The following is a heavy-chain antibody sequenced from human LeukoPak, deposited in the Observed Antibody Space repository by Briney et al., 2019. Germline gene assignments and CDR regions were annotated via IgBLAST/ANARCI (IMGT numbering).Heavy chain of an antibody. V-gene: IGHV1-8*01. D-gene: IGHD2-2*01. Sequence: ASVKVSCKASGYTFTSYDINWVRQATGQGLEWIGWMNPSSGNTGYAQKFQGRVTMTRNTSISTAYMELSSLRSEDTAVYYCARGGDIVVVPAAQYYYYYGMDVWGQGTTVTVSS. CDR3: ARGGDIVVVPAAQYYYYYGMDV. CDR2: MNPSSGNT. J-gene: IGHJ6*02. CDR1: GYTFTSYD.